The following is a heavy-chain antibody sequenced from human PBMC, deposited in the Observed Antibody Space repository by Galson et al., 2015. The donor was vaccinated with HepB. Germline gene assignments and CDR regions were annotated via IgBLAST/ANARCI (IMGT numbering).Heavy chain of an antibody. V-gene: IGHV3-23*01. D-gene: IGHD5-18*01. CDR1: GFTFSSYA. J-gene: IGHJ6*02. Sequence: SLRLSCAASGFTFSSYAMSWVRQAPGKGLEWVSAISGSGGSTYYADSVKDRFTISRDNSMNTLYQQMNSLRAEDTAVYYCATVHPPRGKTAMPLPYYHYGMDVWGQGTTVTVSS. CDR2: ISGSGGST. CDR3: ATVHPPRGKTAMPLPYYHYGMDV.